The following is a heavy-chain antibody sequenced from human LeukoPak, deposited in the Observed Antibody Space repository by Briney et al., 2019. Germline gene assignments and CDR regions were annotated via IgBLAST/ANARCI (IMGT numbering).Heavy chain of an antibody. D-gene: IGHD5-18*01. J-gene: IGHJ4*02. V-gene: IGHV1-2*02. CDR3: ARDKDTAMEMGY. CDR1: GYTFTGYY. CDR2: INPNSGGT. Sequence: GASVKVSCKASGYTFTGYYMHWVRQAPGQGLEWMGWINPNSGGTNYAQKFQGRVTMTRDTSISTAYMELRSLRSDDTAVYYCARDKDTAMEMGYWGQGTLVTVSS.